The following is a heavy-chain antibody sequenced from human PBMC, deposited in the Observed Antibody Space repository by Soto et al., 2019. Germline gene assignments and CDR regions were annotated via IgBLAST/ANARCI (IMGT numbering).Heavy chain of an antibody. CDR1: GGSFSGYY. Sequence: SETLSLTCAVYGGSFSGYYWSWIRQPPGKGLEWIGEINHSGSTNYNPSLKSRVTISVDTSKNQFSLKLSSVTAADTAVYYCARDLSHDDAFDIWGQGTMVTVSS. J-gene: IGHJ3*02. CDR2: INHSGST. CDR3: ARDLSHDDAFDI. V-gene: IGHV4-34*01.